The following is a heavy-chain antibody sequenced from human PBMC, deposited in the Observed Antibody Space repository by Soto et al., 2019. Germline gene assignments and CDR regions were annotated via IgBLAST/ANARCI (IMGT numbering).Heavy chain of an antibody. D-gene: IGHD3-22*01. V-gene: IGHV3-33*08. J-gene: IGHJ4*02. CDR3: ARAVPPYYYDSSGYLDY. CDR1: GFTFSSYG. Sequence: VQLVESGGGLVKPGGSLRLSCAASGFTFSSYGMHWVRQAPGKGLEWVAVIWYDGSNKYYADSVKGRFTISRDNSKNTLYLQMNSLRAEDTAVYYCARAVPPYYYDSSGYLDYWGQGTLVTVSS. CDR2: IWYDGSNK.